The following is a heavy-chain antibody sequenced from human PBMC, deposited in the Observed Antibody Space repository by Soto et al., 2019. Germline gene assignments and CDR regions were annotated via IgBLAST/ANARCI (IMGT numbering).Heavy chain of an antibody. V-gene: IGHV3-30*03. CDR2: SSYDGRET. J-gene: IGHJ4*02. CDR3: ARYSGWPILNFDN. D-gene: IGHD3-10*01. CDR1: DFAFSSYG. Sequence: PGGSLRLSCAASDFAFSSYGIHWVRQAPGKGLEWVAASSYDGRETFYADSAKGRFTVSKEMSKNAAFRQMNALRHEDTVVYFCARYSGWPILNFDNWGQGTPVTAPQ.